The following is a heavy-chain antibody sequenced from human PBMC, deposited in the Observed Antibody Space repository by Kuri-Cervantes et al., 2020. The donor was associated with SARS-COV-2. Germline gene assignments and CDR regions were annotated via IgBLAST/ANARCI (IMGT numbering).Heavy chain of an antibody. CDR3: ARQYYDILTGYYLYGMDV. Sequence: GGSLRLSCAASGFTFSSYSMNWVRQAPGKGLEWVSSISSSSSYIYYADSVKGRFTISRDNAKNSLYLQMNSLRAEDTAVYYCARQYYDILTGYYLYGMDVWGQGTTGTVSS. J-gene: IGHJ6*02. D-gene: IGHD3-9*01. V-gene: IGHV3-21*01. CDR1: GFTFSSYS. CDR2: ISSSSSYI.